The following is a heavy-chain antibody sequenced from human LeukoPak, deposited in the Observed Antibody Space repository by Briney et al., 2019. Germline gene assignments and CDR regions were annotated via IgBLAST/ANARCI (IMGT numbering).Heavy chain of an antibody. D-gene: IGHD2-2*01. Sequence: GGSLRPSCAASGFTFSSYSMNWVRQAPGKGLEWVSSISSSSSYIYYADSVKGRFTISRDNAKNSLYLQMNSLRAEDTAVYYCASSGYQLLFPAPPLYDYWGQGTLVTVSS. CDR2: ISSSSSYI. CDR1: GFTFSSYS. V-gene: IGHV3-21*01. CDR3: ASSGYQLLFPAPPLYDY. J-gene: IGHJ4*02.